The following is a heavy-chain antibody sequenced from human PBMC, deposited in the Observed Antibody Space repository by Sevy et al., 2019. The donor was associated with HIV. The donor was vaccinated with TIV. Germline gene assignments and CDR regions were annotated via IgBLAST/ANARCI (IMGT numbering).Heavy chain of an antibody. CDR3: AKDLAVAGPYYFDY. J-gene: IGHJ4*02. CDR2: IRYDGSNK. V-gene: IGHV3-30*02. D-gene: IGHD6-19*01. Sequence: GGSLRLSCAASGFTFSSYGMHWVRQAPGKGLEWVAFIRYDGSNKYYADSVKGRFTISRDNSKNTLYLQMNSLRAEDTAVYYCAKDLAVAGPYYFDYWGQGTLVPVSS. CDR1: GFTFSSYG.